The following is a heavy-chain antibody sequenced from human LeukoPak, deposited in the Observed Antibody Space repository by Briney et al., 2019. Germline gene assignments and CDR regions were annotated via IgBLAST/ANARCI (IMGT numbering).Heavy chain of an antibody. Sequence: SETLSLTCTVSGGSVSSGSYYWSWIRQPPGKGLEWIGYIYYSGSTNYNPSLKSRVTISVDTSKNQFSLKLSSVTAADTAVYYCARGRSSFFGYWGQGTLVTVSS. D-gene: IGHD6-19*01. CDR1: GGSVSSGSYY. J-gene: IGHJ4*02. V-gene: IGHV4-61*01. CDR3: ARGRSSFFGY. CDR2: IYYSGST.